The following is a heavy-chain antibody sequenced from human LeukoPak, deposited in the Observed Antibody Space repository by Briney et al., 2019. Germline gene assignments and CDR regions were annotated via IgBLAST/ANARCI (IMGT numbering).Heavy chain of an antibody. J-gene: IGHJ4*02. D-gene: IGHD2-2*01. V-gene: IGHV3-30*18. CDR1: GFTFSSYG. Sequence: PGRSLRLSCAASGFTFSSYGMHWVRQAPGQGLEWVAVISYDGSNKYYADSVKGRFTISRDNSKNTLYLQMNSLRAEDTAVYYCAKPPWAGVYQLPLDYWGQGTLVTVSS. CDR2: ISYDGSNK. CDR3: AKPPWAGVYQLPLDY.